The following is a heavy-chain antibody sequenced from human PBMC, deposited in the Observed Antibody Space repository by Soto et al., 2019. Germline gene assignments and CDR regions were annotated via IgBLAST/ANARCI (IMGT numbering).Heavy chain of an antibody. CDR2: MSGSGVST. CDR3: AKDAPLSGGWSDY. Sequence: EVQLLESGGGLGQPGGSLRLSCAASGFTFSSYDMSWVRQAPGKGLEWVSGMSGSGVSTYYADSVKGRFTISRDNSKNTLYLQMNSLRAEDTAVYYCAKDAPLSGGWSDYWGQGTLVTVSS. V-gene: IGHV3-23*01. J-gene: IGHJ4*02. D-gene: IGHD6-19*01. CDR1: GFTFSSYD.